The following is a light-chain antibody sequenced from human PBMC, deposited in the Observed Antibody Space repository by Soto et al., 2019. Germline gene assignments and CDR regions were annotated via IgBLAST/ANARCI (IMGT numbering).Light chain of an antibody. CDR1: QGISSY. CDR3: QQLNSYPLT. V-gene: IGKV1-9*01. CDR2: AAS. J-gene: IGKJ4*01. Sequence: IRLTQSPSSLSASVGDRVTITCRASQGISSYLAWYQQKPGKAPKLLIYAASTLQSGVPSRFSGSGSGTDFTLTISSLQTQPLPSYYCQQLNSYPLTFGGGTKVDI.